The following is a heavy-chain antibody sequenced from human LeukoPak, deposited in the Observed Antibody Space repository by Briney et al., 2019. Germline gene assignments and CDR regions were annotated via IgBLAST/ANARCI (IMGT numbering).Heavy chain of an antibody. CDR1: GGSISSYY. Sequence: SETLSLTCTVSGGSISSYYWSWIRQPPGKGLEWIGYIYYSGSTNYNPSLKSRVTISVDTSKNQFSLKLSSVTAADAAVYYCARGYLWADYWGQGTLVTVSS. J-gene: IGHJ4*02. CDR3: ARGYLWADY. CDR2: IYYSGST. V-gene: IGHV4-59*01. D-gene: IGHD3-10*01.